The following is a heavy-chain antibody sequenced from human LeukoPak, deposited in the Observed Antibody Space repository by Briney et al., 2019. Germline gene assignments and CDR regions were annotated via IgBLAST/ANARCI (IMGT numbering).Heavy chain of an antibody. Sequence: ASVKVSCKASGYTFTSYDINWVRQATGQGLEWVGWMNPNSGNTGYAQKFQGRVTMTRNTSISTAYMELSSLRSEDTAVYYCARGWNTMIVVVISSYYYGMDVWGQGTTVTVSS. D-gene: IGHD3-22*01. V-gene: IGHV1-8*01. CDR2: MNPNSGNT. CDR1: GYTFTSYD. J-gene: IGHJ6*02. CDR3: ARGWNTMIVVVISSYYYGMDV.